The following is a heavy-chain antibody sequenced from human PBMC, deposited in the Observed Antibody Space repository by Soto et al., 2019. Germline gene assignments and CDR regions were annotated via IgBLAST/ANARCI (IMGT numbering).Heavy chain of an antibody. J-gene: IGHJ4*02. D-gene: IGHD3-22*01. Sequence: SVKVSCKASGGTFSSYAISWVRQAPGQGLEWMGGIIPIFGTANYAQKFQGRVTITADESTSTAYMELSSLRSEDTAVYYCAREGYYYDNSGYWGGVDYFDYWGQGTLVTVSS. CDR1: GGTFSSYA. V-gene: IGHV1-69*13. CDR2: IIPIFGTA. CDR3: AREGYYYDNSGYWGGVDYFDY.